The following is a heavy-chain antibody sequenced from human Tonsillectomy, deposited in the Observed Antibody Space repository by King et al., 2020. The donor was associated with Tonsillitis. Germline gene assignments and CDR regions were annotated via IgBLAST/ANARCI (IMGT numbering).Heavy chain of an antibody. V-gene: IGHV3-49*04. D-gene: IGHD6-19*01. CDR1: GFTFGDYA. CDR2: IRSKAYGGTT. Sequence: VQLVESGGGLVQPGRSLRLSCTASGFTFGDYAMSWVRQAPGKGLEWVGFIRSKAYGGTTEYAASVKGRFTISRDDSKSIAYLQMNSLKTEDTAVYYCTSVGIAVAGTPFFYYWGQGTLVTVSS. J-gene: IGHJ4*02. CDR3: TSVGIAVAGTPFFYY.